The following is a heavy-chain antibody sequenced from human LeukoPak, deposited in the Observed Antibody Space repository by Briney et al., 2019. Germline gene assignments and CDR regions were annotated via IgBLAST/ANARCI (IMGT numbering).Heavy chain of an antibody. CDR2: SGGDGGST. D-gene: IGHD5-12*01. CDR3: ARVGAIVARLPHFDY. Sequence: PGTSLRLSCAASGFTFSSYDMSWVRQAPGKGLEWVSASGGDGGSTYADSVKGRFTISRDNSKNTLYLQMNSLRAEDTAVYYCARVGAIVARLPHFDYWGQGTLVTVSS. CDR1: GFTFSSYD. J-gene: IGHJ4*02. V-gene: IGHV3-23*01.